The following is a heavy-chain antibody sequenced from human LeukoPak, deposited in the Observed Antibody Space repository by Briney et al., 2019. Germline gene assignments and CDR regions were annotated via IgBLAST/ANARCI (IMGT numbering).Heavy chain of an antibody. D-gene: IGHD6-19*01. J-gene: IGHJ4*02. Sequence: SVKVSCKASGGTFSSYAISWVRQAPGQGLEWMGRIIPILGIANYAQKFQGRVTITADKSTSTAYMELSSLRSEDTAVYYCAKVVVAVAEYYFDYWGQGTLVTVSS. CDR2: IIPILGIA. CDR1: GGTFSSYA. V-gene: IGHV1-69*04. CDR3: AKVVVAVAEYYFDY.